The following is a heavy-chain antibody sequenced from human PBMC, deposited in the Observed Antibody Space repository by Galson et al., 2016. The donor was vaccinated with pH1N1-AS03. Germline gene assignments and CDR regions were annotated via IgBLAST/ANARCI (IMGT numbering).Heavy chain of an antibody. CDR1: RGSFGGAY. Sequence: SETLSLTCTVSRGSFGGAYWTWIRQPPGKGLEWIGEIIIGRGIPPTYNPSLKRRVTISIDTSKNQLSLKLRSVTAADTAVYFCAREFGSGHYMNYYNYGMDIWGQGTTVTVSS. V-gene: IGHV4-34*12. J-gene: IGHJ6*02. D-gene: IGHD3-10*01. CDR2: IIIGRGIPP. CDR3: AREFGSGHYMNYYNYGMDI.